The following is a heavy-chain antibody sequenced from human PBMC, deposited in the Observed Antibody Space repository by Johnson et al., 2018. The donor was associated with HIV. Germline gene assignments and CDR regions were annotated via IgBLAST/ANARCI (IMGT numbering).Heavy chain of an antibody. D-gene: IGHD1-7*01. CDR2: TTDKLNSYTT. V-gene: IGHV3-72*01. Sequence: VQLVESGGGVVQPGRSLRLSCAASGFTFSNAWMSWVRQAPGKGLEWVGRTTDKLNSYTTKYAASVKGRFTISRDDSKKSLYLQINSLRTEDTAVYYCARENYRRRDAFDVWGQGTVVIVSS. CDR3: ARENYRRRDAFDV. CDR1: GFTFSNAW. J-gene: IGHJ3*01.